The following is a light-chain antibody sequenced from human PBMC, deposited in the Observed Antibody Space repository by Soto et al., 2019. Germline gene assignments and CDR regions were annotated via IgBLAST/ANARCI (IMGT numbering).Light chain of an antibody. J-gene: IGLJ7*01. V-gene: IGLV1-51*01. CDR2: DNN. Sequence: QPVLTQPPSVSAAPGQKVTISGSGSSSNIGNNYVSWYQQLPGTAPKLLIYDNNKRPSGIPDRFSGSKSGTSATLGITGLQTGDEADYYCGTWDSSLSAAVFGGGTQRTVL. CDR3: GTWDSSLSAAV. CDR1: SSNIGNNY.